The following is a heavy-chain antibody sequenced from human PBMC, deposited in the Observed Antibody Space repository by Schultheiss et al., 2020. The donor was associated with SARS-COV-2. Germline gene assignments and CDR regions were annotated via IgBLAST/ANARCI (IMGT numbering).Heavy chain of an antibody. V-gene: IGHV3-30-3*01. J-gene: IGHJ4*02. CDR1: GFTFDDYA. Sequence: GGSLRLSCAASGFTFDDYAMHWVRQAPGKGLEWVAVISYDGSNKYYADSVKGRFTISRDNSKNTLYLQMNSLRAEDTAVYYCAKATPSYDSSGTRYFDYWGQGTLVTVSS. CDR3: AKATPSYDSSGTRYFDY. CDR2: ISYDGSNK. D-gene: IGHD3-22*01.